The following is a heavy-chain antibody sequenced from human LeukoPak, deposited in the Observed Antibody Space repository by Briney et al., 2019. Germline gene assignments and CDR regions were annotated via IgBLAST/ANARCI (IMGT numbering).Heavy chain of an antibody. Sequence: GGSLRLSCAASAFTFSTYWMSWVRQAPGKGLEWVANIKQDGSEKYYVDSVKGRFTISRDNAKDSLYLQMNSLRAEDTAVYYCAGARFSYGHYYFDYWGQGTLVTVSS. CDR2: IKQDGSEK. V-gene: IGHV3-7*04. CDR3: AGARFSYGHYYFDY. J-gene: IGHJ4*02. CDR1: AFTFSTYW. D-gene: IGHD5-18*01.